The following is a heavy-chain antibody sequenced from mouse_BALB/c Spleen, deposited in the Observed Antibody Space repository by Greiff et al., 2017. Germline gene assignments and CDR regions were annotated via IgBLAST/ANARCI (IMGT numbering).Heavy chain of an antibody. D-gene: IGHD2-4*01. CDR1: GFTFSSYT. Sequence: EVKLVESGGGLVQPGGSLKLSCAASGFTFSSYTMSWVSQTPEKRLEWVAYISNGGGSTYYPDTVKGRCTIYRDKAKNTLYLQMSSLKSEDTAMYYCSRHGDYDGYAMDDWGQGTSVTVSS. V-gene: IGHV5-12-2*01. CDR3: SRHGDYDGYAMDD. CDR2: ISNGGGST. J-gene: IGHJ4*01.